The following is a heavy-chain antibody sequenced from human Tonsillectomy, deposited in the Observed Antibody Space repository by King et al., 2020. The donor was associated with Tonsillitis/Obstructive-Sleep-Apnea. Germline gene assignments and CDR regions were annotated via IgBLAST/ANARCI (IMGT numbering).Heavy chain of an antibody. D-gene: IGHD5-12*01. CDR2: INWNGGSV. V-gene: IGHV3-9*01. CDR1: GFTFDDYA. J-gene: IGHJ5*02. Sequence: VQLVESGGGLVQPGRSLRLSCAASGFTFDDYAMHWVRQAPGKGLEWVSGINWNGGSVGYAESVKGRFTISRDNAKNSLYLQMNSLRAEDTALYYCVKGYTGYDSWFDTWGQGTLVTVSS. CDR3: VKGYTGYDSWFDT.